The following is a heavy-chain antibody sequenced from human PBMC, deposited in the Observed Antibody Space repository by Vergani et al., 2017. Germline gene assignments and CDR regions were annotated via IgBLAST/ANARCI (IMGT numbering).Heavy chain of an antibody. CDR3: AKTNSSWYPILDY. CDR2: IRSKAYGGTT. J-gene: IGHJ4*02. V-gene: IGHV3-49*04. CDR1: GFTFGDYA. D-gene: IGHD6-13*01. Sequence: EVQLVESGGGLVQPGRSLRLSCTVSGFTFGDYAMSWVRQAPGKGLEWVVFIRSKAYGGTTEYASSVRGRFTISRDDSKNIAYLQMISLKTEDTAVYYCAKTNSSWYPILDYWGQGTLVTVSS.